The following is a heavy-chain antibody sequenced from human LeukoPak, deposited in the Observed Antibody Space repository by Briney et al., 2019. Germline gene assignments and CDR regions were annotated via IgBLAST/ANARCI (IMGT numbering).Heavy chain of an antibody. J-gene: IGHJ5*02. D-gene: IGHD6-13*01. CDR3: ARDVAAAAFWFDP. CDR1: GFTFSSYS. CDR2: ISSSSTYI. Sequence: GGSLRLSCVASGFTFSSYSMNWVRQAPGKGLEWVSSISSSSTYIYYTDSMKGRFTISRDNAKNSLYLQMNSLRAEDTAVYYCARDVAAAAFWFDPWGQGTLVTVSS. V-gene: IGHV3-21*01.